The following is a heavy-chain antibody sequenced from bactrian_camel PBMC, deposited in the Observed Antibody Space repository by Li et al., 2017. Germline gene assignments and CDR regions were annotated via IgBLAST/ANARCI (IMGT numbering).Heavy chain of an antibody. CDR1: GLTFSNYY. CDR2: INSDGTNT. Sequence: HVQLVESGGGLVQPGVPLRLSGSASGLTFSNYYMHWVRQAPGKGLEWISSINSDGTNTNYADSVKGRFTISRDNAKNALYLQIDSAKTEDTGVYYCASASTNYWGQGTQVTVS. V-gene: IGHV3-2*01. J-gene: IGHJ4*01. D-gene: IGHD2*01. CDR3: ASASTNY.